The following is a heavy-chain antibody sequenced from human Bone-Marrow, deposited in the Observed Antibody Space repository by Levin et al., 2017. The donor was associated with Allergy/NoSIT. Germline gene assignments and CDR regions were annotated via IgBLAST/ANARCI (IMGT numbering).Heavy chain of an antibody. D-gene: IGHD5-18*01. CDR3: ARQLWLKGGWFDP. CDR2: INPNSGGT. Sequence: ASVKVSCKASGYTFTGYYMHWVRQAPGQGLEWMGRINPNSGGTNYAQKFQGRVTMTRDTSISTAYMELSRLRSDDTAVYYCARQLWLKGGWFDPWGQGTLVTVSS. CDR1: GYTFTGYY. J-gene: IGHJ5*02. V-gene: IGHV1-2*06.